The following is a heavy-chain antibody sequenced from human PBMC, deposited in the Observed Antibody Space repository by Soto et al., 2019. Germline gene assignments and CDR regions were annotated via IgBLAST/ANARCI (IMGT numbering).Heavy chain of an antibody. J-gene: IGHJ4*02. CDR1: GFILSSW. V-gene: IGHV3-7*01. CDR2: IKEDGSEK. CDR3: ARDRDSRGYALFDN. Sequence: EVQLVESGGDLVQPGGSLRLSCAASGFILSSWMSWVRQVPGKGLEWVANIKEDGSEKHYVDSVKGRFTISRDKAKKSLYLKMNSLRVEDTDVYYCARDRDSRGYALFDNWGQGALVTVSS. D-gene: IGHD3-22*01.